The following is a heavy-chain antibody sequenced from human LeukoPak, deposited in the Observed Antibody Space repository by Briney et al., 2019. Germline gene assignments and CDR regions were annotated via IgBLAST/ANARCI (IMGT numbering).Heavy chain of an antibody. V-gene: IGHV3-53*01. D-gene: IGHD2-2*01. CDR1: GFTVSSNY. J-gene: IGHJ4*02. CDR3: AKDQEVTSPSWGFDY. Sequence: PGGSLRLSCAASGFTVSSNYMSWVRQAPGKGLEWVSVIYSGGSTYYADSVKGRFTISRDNSKNTLYLQMNSLRAEDTAVYYCAKDQEVTSPSWGFDYWGQGTLVTVSS. CDR2: IYSGGST.